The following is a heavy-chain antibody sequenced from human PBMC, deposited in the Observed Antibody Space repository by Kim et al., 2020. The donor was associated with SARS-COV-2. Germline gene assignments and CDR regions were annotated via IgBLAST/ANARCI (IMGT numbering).Heavy chain of an antibody. Sequence: ASVKVSCKASGYTFTSYYMHWVRQAPGQGLEWMGIINPSGGSTSYAQKFQGRVTMTRDTSTSTVYMELSSLRSEDTAVYYCARGESSRDRFAVDAFDIWGQGTMVTVSS. V-gene: IGHV1-46*01. D-gene: IGHD6-6*01. J-gene: IGHJ3*02. CDR2: INPSGGST. CDR1: GYTFTSYY. CDR3: ARGESSRDRFAVDAFDI.